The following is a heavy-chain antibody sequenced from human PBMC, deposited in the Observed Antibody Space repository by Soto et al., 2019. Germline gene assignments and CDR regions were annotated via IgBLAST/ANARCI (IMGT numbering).Heavy chain of an antibody. D-gene: IGHD2-15*01. V-gene: IGHV4-39*01. CDR1: GGSITSSDYF. Sequence: QLQLQESGPGLVKPSETLSLTCTVSGGSITSSDYFWGWVRQSPGKGLELVGSVHYRGGPYYMPALKRRVTVSLDTSKNQFALRLRSVSAADTAVYYCASSVVGASGHTDFDHWGQGTLVTVSS. CDR2: VHYRGGP. J-gene: IGHJ4*02. CDR3: ASSVVGASGHTDFDH.